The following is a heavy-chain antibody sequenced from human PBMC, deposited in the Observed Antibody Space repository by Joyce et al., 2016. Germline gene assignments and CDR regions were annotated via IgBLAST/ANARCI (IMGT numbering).Heavy chain of an antibody. D-gene: IGHD6-19*01. CDR1: GFTFSNYG. Sequence: QVRLVESGGGVVQPGRSLRLSCAASGFTFSNYGMQWVRQAPGKGLQWVSVITNNAIEKYYLDSVKGRFTISRDNSRNTLYLQMNSLRAEDTAIYYCAKNMCSGWYGGFDFWGQGILVTVSS. J-gene: IGHJ4*02. CDR3: AKNMCSGWYGGFDF. V-gene: IGHV3-30*18. CDR2: ITNNAIEK.